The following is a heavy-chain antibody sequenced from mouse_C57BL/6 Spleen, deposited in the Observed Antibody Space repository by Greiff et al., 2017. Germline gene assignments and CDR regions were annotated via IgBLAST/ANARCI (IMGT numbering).Heavy chain of an antibody. V-gene: IGHV2-2*01. CDR1: GFSLTSYG. CDR2: IWSGGST. CDR3: ARKPHWDYYAMDY. Sequence: QVQLQQSGPGLVQPSQSLSITCTVSGFSLTSYGVHWVRQSPGKGLEWLGVIWSGGSTDYNAAFISRLSISKDNSKSQVFFKMNSLQADVTAIYYCARKPHWDYYAMDYWGQGTSVTVSS. D-gene: IGHD4-1*01. J-gene: IGHJ4*01.